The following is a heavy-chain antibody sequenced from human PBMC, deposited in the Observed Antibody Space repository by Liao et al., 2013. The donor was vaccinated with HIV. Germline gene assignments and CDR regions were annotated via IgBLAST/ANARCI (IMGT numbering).Heavy chain of an antibody. CDR3: AVDGAYYDFWSVYSTHDAFAI. J-gene: IGHJ3*02. CDR1: GGSISSSRYY. Sequence: QLQLQESGPGLVKPSETLSLTCTVSGGSISSSRYYWGWIRQPPGKGLEWIGSIYYTGSTYYNPSLKSRVTISVDTSKNQFSLKLTSVTAADTAVYYCAVDGAYYDFWSVYSTHDAFAIWGQGTMVTVSS. CDR2: IYYTGST. D-gene: IGHD3-3*01. V-gene: IGHV4-39*07.